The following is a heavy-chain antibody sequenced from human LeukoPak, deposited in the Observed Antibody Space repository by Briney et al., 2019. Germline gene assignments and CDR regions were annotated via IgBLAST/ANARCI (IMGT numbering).Heavy chain of an antibody. CDR3: ARGGGYSGYDSWFDP. Sequence: ASVKVSCKASGYTFTGYYMHWVRQAPGQGLEWMGWINPNSGGTNYAQKFQGRVTITADESTSTAYMELSSLRSEDTAVYYCARGGGYSGYDSWFDPWGQGTLVTVSS. CDR1: GYTFTGYY. V-gene: IGHV1-2*02. J-gene: IGHJ5*02. CDR2: INPNSGGT. D-gene: IGHD5-12*01.